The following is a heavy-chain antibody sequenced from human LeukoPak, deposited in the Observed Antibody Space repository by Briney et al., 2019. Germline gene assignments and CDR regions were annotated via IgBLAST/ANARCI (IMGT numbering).Heavy chain of an antibody. V-gene: IGHV3-23*01. J-gene: IGHJ4*02. Sequence: GGSLRLSCAASRFTYVSYAMTWVRQAPGKGLEWVSSFGGSPTGTYYADSVKGRFTVSSDNSKNTLYLQMNSLRAEDTAVYFCAFIPVGGLVIANLGYWGQGALVTVSS. CDR1: RFTYVSYA. CDR3: AFIPVGGLVIANLGY. CDR2: FGGSPTGT. D-gene: IGHD3/OR15-3a*01.